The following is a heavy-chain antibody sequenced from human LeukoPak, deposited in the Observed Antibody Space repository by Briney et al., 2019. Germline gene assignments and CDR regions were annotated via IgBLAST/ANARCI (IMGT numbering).Heavy chain of an antibody. CDR2: ISSSSSYI. V-gene: IGHV3-21*01. Sequence: GGSLRLSCAASGFTFSSYAMHWVRQAPGKGLEWVSSISSSSSYIYYADSVKGRFTISRDNAKNSLYLQMNSLRAEDTAVYYCARDLIVGGTGYWGQGTLVTVSS. CDR1: GFTFSSYA. D-gene: IGHD1-26*01. J-gene: IGHJ4*02. CDR3: ARDLIVGGTGY.